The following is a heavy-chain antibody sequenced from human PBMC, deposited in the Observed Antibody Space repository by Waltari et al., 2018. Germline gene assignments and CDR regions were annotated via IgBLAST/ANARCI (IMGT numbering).Heavy chain of an antibody. CDR1: GGSISSSSYY. V-gene: IGHV4-39*01. CDR2: IYYSGST. CDR3: VRQQLSQVYYYYGMDV. D-gene: IGHD6-13*01. Sequence: QLQLQESGPGLVKPSETLSLTCTVSGGSISSSSYYWGWIRQPPGKGLEWIGSIYYSGSTYYNPSLKSRVTISVDTSKNQFSLKLSSVTAADTAVYYCVRQQLSQVYYYYGMDVWGQGTTVTVSS. J-gene: IGHJ6*02.